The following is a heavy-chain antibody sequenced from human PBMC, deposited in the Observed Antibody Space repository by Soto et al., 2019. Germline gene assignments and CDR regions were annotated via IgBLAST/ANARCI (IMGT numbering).Heavy chain of an antibody. CDR1: GGSISSSSYY. J-gene: IGHJ5*02. CDR2: IYYSGST. D-gene: IGHD6-19*01. CDR3: ARQSAVAGNWFDP. V-gene: IGHV4-39*01. Sequence: SETLSLTCTVCGGSISSSSYYWGWIRQPPGKRLECIGSIYYSGSTYYNPSFKSRFTISVDTSKNQFSLKLSSVIAADTAVYYCARQSAVAGNWFDPWGQGTLVTVS.